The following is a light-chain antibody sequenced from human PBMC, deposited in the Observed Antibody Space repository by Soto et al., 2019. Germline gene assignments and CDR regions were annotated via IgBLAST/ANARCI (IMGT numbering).Light chain of an antibody. Sequence: QSVLTQPASVSGSPGQSITISCTGTSSDVGGYNYVSWYQQYPGKAPKLIIYDVNRRHSGASDRFSGYRFGNAGYVSISALRAEAAADYYCCAYAIGYTPIFATGTK. CDR3: CAYAIGYTPI. J-gene: IGLJ1*01. CDR2: DVN. V-gene: IGLV2-14*01. CDR1: SSDVGGYNY.